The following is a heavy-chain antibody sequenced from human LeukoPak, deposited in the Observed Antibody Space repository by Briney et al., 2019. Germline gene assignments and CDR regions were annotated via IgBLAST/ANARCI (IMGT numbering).Heavy chain of an antibody. Sequence: GGSLRLSCAASGFTFDDHAMHWVRQAPGKGLEWVSGISWSGGSIGYADSVKGRFTISRDNAKNSLYLQMNSLRAEDTALYYCAKDMELGSTSCFDYWGQGTLVTVSS. V-gene: IGHV3-9*01. D-gene: IGHD2-2*01. CDR1: GFTFDDHA. CDR2: ISWSGGSI. CDR3: AKDMELGSTSCFDY. J-gene: IGHJ4*02.